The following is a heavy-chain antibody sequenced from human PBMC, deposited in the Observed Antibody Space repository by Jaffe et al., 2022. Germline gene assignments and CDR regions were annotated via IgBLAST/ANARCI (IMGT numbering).Heavy chain of an antibody. CDR1: GGSISSGSYY. Sequence: QVQLQESGPGLVKPSQTLSLTCTVSGGSISSGSYYWSWIRQPAGKGLEWIGRIYTSGSTNYNPSLKSRVTISVDTSKNQFSLKLSSVTAADTAVYYCARDVPSRAFDYWGQGTLVTVSS. V-gene: IGHV4-61*02. CDR2: IYTSGST. CDR3: ARDVPSRAFDY. D-gene: IGHD3-10*02. J-gene: IGHJ4*02.